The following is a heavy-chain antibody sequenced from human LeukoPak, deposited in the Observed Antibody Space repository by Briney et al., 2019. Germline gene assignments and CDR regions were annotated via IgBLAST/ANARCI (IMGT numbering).Heavy chain of an antibody. CDR1: GGSIISYY. D-gene: IGHD6-13*01. CDR3: ARAPRLGIAAAGTADY. CDR2: IYTSGST. V-gene: IGHV4-4*07. J-gene: IGHJ4*02. Sequence: SETLSLPCTASGGSIISYYGSGIRRPAGKGLEWIGRIYTSGSTNYNPSLRSRVTMSVDTSKNQFSLKLSSVTAADTAVYYCARAPRLGIAAAGTADYWGQGTLVTVSS.